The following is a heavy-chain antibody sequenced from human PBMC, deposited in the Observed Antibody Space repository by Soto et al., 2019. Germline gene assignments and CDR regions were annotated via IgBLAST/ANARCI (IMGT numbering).Heavy chain of an antibody. CDR1: GFTFSSYG. D-gene: IGHD4-4*01. CDR3: AKDGASFGRNPDDYSPPYYYYYYMDV. CDR2: ISYDGSNK. V-gene: IGHV3-30*18. J-gene: IGHJ6*03. Sequence: QVQLVESGGGVVQPGRSLRLSCAASGFTFSSYGMHWVRQAPGKGLEWVAVISYDGSNKYYADSVKGRFTISRDNSKNPLYLQMNSLRAEDTAVYYCAKDGASFGRNPDDYSPPYYYYYYMDVWGKGTTVTVSS.